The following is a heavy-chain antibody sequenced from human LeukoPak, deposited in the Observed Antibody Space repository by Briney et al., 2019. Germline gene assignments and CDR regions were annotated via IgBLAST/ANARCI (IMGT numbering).Heavy chain of an antibody. D-gene: IGHD4-17*01. CDR1: GFTFSSYG. J-gene: IGHJ6*04. Sequence: GRSLRLSCAASGFTFSSYGMHWVRQAPGKGLEWVAVISYDGSNKYYADSVKGRFTISRDSSKNTLYLQMNSLRAEDTAVYYCANTVTTYYYYGMVVWGKGTTVSVSS. CDR2: ISYDGSNK. V-gene: IGHV3-30*18. CDR3: ANTVTTYYYYGMVV.